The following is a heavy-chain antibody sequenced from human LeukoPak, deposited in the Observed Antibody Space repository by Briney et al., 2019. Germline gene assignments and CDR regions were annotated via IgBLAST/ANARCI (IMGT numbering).Heavy chain of an antibody. CDR2: INHSGST. Sequence: SETLSLTCAVYGGSFSSYYWSWIRQPPGKGLEWIGEINHSGSTNYNPSLKSRVTISVDTSKNQFSLKLSSVTAADTAVYYCARRRLAATTIDYWGQGTLVTVSS. D-gene: IGHD5-12*01. V-gene: IGHV4-34*01. CDR1: GGSFSSYY. CDR3: ARRRLAATTIDY. J-gene: IGHJ4*02.